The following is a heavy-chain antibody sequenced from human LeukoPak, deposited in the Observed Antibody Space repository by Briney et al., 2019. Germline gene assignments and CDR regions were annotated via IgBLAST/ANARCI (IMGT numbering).Heavy chain of an antibody. CDR3: ARYHCPTTTCYFDY. V-gene: IGHV3-7*03. CDR2: IRLDVSET. J-gene: IGHJ4*02. Sequence: PGGSLSLSCAASGFTFGSIWMSWVRQAPGKGLEWVANIRLDVSETNYLDSVKGRFTISGDSSKNSLYLHMSSLRAEDTAVYYCARYHCPTTTCYFDYWGQGDLVTVSS. CDR1: GFTFGSIW. D-gene: IGHD2-2*01.